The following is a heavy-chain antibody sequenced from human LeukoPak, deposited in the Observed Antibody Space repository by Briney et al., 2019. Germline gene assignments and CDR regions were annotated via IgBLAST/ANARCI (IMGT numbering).Heavy chain of an antibody. V-gene: IGHV1-2*02. CDR3: ARAGGEDIVVVPAAPNWFDP. D-gene: IGHD2-2*01. J-gene: IGHJ5*02. Sequence: GASVKVSCKASGYTFTGYYMHWVRQAPGQGLEWMGWINPNSGGTNYAQKFQGRVTMTRDTSISTAYMELSRLRSDDTAVYYCARAGGEDIVVVPAAPNWFDPWGQGTLVTVSS. CDR1: GYTFTGYY. CDR2: INPNSGGT.